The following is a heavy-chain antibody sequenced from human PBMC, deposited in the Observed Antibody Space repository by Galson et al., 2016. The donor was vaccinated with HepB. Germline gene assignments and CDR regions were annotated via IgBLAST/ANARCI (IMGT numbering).Heavy chain of an antibody. CDR1: GFTFSSYA. J-gene: IGHJ6*04. Sequence: SLRLSCAASGFTFSSYAMRWVRQAPGKGLEWVSGISDDGVRTNVADSVKGRFTISRDNSKNTLYLQMNNLRAEDTAVYYCAKDAYCASGSCYGVVYHYGMDVWGKGTTVTVSS. CDR3: AKDAYCASGSCYGVVYHYGMDV. D-gene: IGHD2-2*01. V-gene: IGHV3-23*01. CDR2: ISDDGVRT.